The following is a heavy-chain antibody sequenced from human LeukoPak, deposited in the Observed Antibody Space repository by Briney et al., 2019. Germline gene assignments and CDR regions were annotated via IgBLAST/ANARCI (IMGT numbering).Heavy chain of an antibody. CDR1: GGSISSYY. V-gene: IGHV4-59*08. D-gene: IGHD6-13*01. J-gene: IGHJ4*02. CDR2: IYYSGST. Sequence: PSETLSLTCTVSGGSISSYYWSWIRQTPGKGLEWIGDIYYSGSTNYNPSLTSRVTISVDTSKNQFSLKLSPVTAADTAVYYCARHTDIAPLSSLKYWGQGTLVTVSS. CDR3: ARHTDIAPLSSLKY.